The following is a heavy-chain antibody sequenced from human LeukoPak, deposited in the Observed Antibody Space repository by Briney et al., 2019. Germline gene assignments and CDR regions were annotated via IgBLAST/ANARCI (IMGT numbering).Heavy chain of an antibody. Sequence: ASVKVSCRASGYTFTNYGISWVRQAPGQGLEWMGWISTYKGNTKYAQKFQGRVSVTTDTSASTAYMELRSLTSDDTAVYYCAREPLPHGYYMDVWGKGTTVTVSS. J-gene: IGHJ6*03. CDR3: AREPLPHGYYMDV. CDR1: GYTFTNYG. V-gene: IGHV1-18*01. CDR2: ISTYKGNT.